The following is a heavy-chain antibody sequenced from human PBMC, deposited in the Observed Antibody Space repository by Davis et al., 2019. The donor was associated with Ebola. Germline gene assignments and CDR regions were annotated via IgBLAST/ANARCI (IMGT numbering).Heavy chain of an antibody. D-gene: IGHD3-22*01. Sequence: PGGSLRLSCAASGFTFSSYAMSWVRQAPGKGLEWVSAISGSGGSTYYADSVKGRFTISRDNSKNTLYLQMNSLRAEDTAVYYCAKDGTYYYDSSGHFYMDVWGKGTTVTVSS. CDR1: GFTFSSYA. V-gene: IGHV3-23*01. CDR2: ISGSGGST. J-gene: IGHJ6*03. CDR3: AKDGTYYYDSSGHFYMDV.